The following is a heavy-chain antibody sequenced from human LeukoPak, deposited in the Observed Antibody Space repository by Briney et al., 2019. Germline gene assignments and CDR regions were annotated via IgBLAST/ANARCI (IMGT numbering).Heavy chain of an antibody. Sequence: PSETLSLTCAVYGGSFSGYYWSWIRQPPGKGLEWIGEINHSGSTNYNPSLKSRVTISVDTSKNQFSLKLSSVTAADTAVYYCATGRGPSSSWYRYWGQGTLVTVSS. J-gene: IGHJ4*02. CDR1: GGSFSGYY. CDR3: ATGRGPSSSWYRY. D-gene: IGHD6-13*01. CDR2: INHSGST. V-gene: IGHV4-34*01.